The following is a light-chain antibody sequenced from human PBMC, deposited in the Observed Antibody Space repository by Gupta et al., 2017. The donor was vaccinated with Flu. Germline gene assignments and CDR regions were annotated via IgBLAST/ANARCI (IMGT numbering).Light chain of an antibody. CDR3: QEYGCSALGT. J-gene: IGKJ1*01. V-gene: IGKV3-20*01. CDR1: ESSSSTY. Sequence: LVLSLGERATLCCRASESSSSTYIAGYQQKPGQAPRLLIQGASSRATGIPDRFSGSGCGTDFTLTIRSREPEDLAIYYCQEYGCSALGTFGQGTKVEIK. CDR2: GAS.